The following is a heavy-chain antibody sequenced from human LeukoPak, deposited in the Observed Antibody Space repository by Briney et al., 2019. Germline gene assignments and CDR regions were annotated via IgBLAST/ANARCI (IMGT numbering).Heavy chain of an antibody. CDR2: IIPIFGTA. CDR1: GGTFSSYA. J-gene: IGHJ4*02. V-gene: IGHV1-69*13. CDR3: ARSYSSSWFFRY. D-gene: IGHD6-13*01. Sequence: ASVKVSCKASGGTFSSYAISWVRQAPGQGLEWMGGIIPIFGTANYAQKFQGRVTITADESTSTAYMELSSLRSEDTAVYYCARSYSSSWFFRYWGQGTLVTVSS.